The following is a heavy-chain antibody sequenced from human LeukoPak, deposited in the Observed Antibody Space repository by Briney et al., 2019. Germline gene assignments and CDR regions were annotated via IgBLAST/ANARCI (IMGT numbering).Heavy chain of an antibody. CDR3: MATPIDY. D-gene: IGHD5-24*01. V-gene: IGHV3-30*03. CDR1: GFTFSTYN. J-gene: IGHJ4*02. CDR2: ILSDRSKQ. Sequence: GGSLRLSCAASGFTFSTYNMHWVRQAPGKGLEWVAVILSDRSKQYYADSVKGRFTISRDNSKNTLYLQMNSLRAEDTAVFYCMATPIDYWGQGTLVTVSS.